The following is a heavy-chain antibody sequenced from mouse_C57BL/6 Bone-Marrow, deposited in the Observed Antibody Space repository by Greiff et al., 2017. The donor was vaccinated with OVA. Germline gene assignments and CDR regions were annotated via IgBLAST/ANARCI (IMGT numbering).Heavy chain of an antibody. CDR2: IWRGGST. J-gene: IGHJ1*03. CDR1: GFSLTSYG. Sequence: QVQLQQSGPGLVQPSQSLSITCTVSGFSLTSYGVHWVRQSPGKGLEWLGVIWRGGSTDYNAAFISRLSISKDNSKSQVFFKMNSLQADDTAIYYCARNKEDLWDFDVWGTGTTVTVSS. V-gene: IGHV2-2*01. CDR3: ARNKEDLWDFDV.